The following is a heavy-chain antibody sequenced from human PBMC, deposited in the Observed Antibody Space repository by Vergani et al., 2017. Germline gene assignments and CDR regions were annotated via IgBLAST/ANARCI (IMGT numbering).Heavy chain of an antibody. Sequence: QVQLVQSGAEVKKPGASVKVSCKASGYTFTSYYMHWVRQAPGQGLEWMGIINPSGGSTSYAQKFQGRVTMNRDTSTSTVYMELSSLRSEDTAVYYCARAAAGYYYYYGMDVWGQGTTVTVSS. CDR1: GYTFTSYY. D-gene: IGHD6-13*01. CDR2: INPSGGST. CDR3: ARAAAGYYYYYGMDV. J-gene: IGHJ6*02. V-gene: IGHV1-46*01.